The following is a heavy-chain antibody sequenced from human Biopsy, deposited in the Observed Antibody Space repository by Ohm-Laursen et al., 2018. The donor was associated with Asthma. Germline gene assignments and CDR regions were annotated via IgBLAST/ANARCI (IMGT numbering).Heavy chain of an antibody. V-gene: IGHV4-4*02. J-gene: IGHJ4*02. CDR3: ARRWRSYDSSNYYLDQ. CDR1: GGSISVIIW. Sequence: SDTLSLTCAVSGGSISVIIWWSWVRQPPGRGLEWIGQIYHLGNANYNPSLMSRVTMSVDKSKNQFSLKLTSVTAADTAVYFCARRWRSYDSSNYYLDQWGQGTLVTVSS. CDR2: IYHLGNA. D-gene: IGHD3-22*01.